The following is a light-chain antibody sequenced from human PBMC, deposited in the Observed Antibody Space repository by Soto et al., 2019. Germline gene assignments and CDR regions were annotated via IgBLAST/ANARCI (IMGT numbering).Light chain of an antibody. CDR3: SSYTNSSPLEGV. J-gene: IGLJ1*01. CDR1: SSDVGGYDY. Sequence: QSALTQPASVSGSPGQSITISCTGTSSDVGGYDYVSWYQQHPGKAPKLIIYGVTDRPSGVSNRFSGSKSGNTASLTISGLQAEDEADYYCSSYTNSSPLEGVFGTGTKVTVL. V-gene: IGLV2-14*03. CDR2: GVT.